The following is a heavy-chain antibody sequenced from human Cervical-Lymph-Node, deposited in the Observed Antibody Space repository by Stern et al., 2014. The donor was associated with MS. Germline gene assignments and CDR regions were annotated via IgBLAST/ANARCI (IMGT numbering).Heavy chain of an antibody. Sequence: EVKLVESGGGLVKPGESLRLSCAASWSTFRNDWINWVRQRPGKGLELVDRMKHKSAGETTDYTAPVKGRFTITRDDSTSTVYLQMNSLKSQDTAVYYCTTDLVYADFWGQGTLVTVSS. CDR2: MKHKSAGETT. D-gene: IGHD2-2*01. J-gene: IGHJ4*02. CDR1: WSTFRNDW. CDR3: TTDLVYADF. V-gene: IGHV3-15*01.